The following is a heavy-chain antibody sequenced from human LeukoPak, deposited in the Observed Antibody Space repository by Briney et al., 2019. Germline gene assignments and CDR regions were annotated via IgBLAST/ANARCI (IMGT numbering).Heavy chain of an antibody. Sequence: GGSLRLSCAASGFTFSSYSMNWVRQAPGKGLEWVSGISGSGGSTYYADSVKGRFTISRDNSKNTLYLQMNSLRVEDTAVYYCAKSYYYGSGPVGVFNYWGQGTLVTVSS. CDR3: AKSYYYGSGPVGVFNY. CDR2: ISGSGGST. V-gene: IGHV3-23*01. D-gene: IGHD3-10*01. CDR1: GFTFSSYS. J-gene: IGHJ4*02.